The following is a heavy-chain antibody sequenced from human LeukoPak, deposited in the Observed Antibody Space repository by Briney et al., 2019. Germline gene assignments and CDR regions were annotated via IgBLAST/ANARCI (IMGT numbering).Heavy chain of an antibody. V-gene: IGHV5-51*04. Sequence: GESLTISCKGSGYIFTSYWIGWVRQLPAKGLEWMGIIYPGDCDTRYSPSFRDRLSISLDKPIRNLYLPSSSQTATGAPSYYCARLEGGWYLDYWGQGTLVSVSS. CDR3: ARLEGGWYLDY. CDR2: IYPGDCDT. D-gene: IGHD6-19*01. CDR1: GYIFTSYW. J-gene: IGHJ4*02.